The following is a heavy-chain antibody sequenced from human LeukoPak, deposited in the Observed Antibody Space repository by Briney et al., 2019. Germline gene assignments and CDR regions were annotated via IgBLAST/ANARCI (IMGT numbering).Heavy chain of an antibody. CDR3: AKGSFRGASNYYSYYYMDV. Sequence: GGSLRLSCAASGFTFSSYSMNWVRQAPGKGLEWVSGINWNGGSTGYADSVKGRFTISRDNAKNSLYLQMNSLRAEDTALYSCAKGSFRGASNYYSYYYMDVWGKGTTVTISS. J-gene: IGHJ6*03. CDR2: INWNGGST. D-gene: IGHD3-10*01. CDR1: GFTFSSYS. V-gene: IGHV3-20*04.